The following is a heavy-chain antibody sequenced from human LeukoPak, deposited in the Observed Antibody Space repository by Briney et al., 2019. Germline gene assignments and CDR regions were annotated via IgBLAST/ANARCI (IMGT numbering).Heavy chain of an antibody. D-gene: IGHD3-10*01. CDR3: ARGFYGSGSYFDY. CDR1: GGSFSGYY. J-gene: IGHJ4*02. CDR2: INHSGST. Sequence: SETLSLTCAVYGGSFSGYYWSWIRQPPGKGLEWIGEINHSGSTNYNPSLKGRVTISVDTSKNQFSLKLSSVTAADTAVYYCARGFYGSGSYFDYWGQETLVTVSS. V-gene: IGHV4-34*01.